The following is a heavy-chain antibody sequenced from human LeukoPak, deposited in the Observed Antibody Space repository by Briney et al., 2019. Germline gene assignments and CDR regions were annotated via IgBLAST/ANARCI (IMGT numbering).Heavy chain of an antibody. V-gene: IGHV1-2*02. J-gene: IGHJ5*02. Sequence: ASVKVSCKASGYTFTGYYMHWVRQAPGQGLEWMGWINPNSGGTNYAQKFQGRVTMTRDMSTSTDYLELSSLRSEDTAIYYCARDNSLDDNAWWFDPWGQGTLVTVSS. CDR3: ARDNSLDDNAWWFDP. D-gene: IGHD3-22*01. CDR2: INPNSGGT. CDR1: GYTFTGYY.